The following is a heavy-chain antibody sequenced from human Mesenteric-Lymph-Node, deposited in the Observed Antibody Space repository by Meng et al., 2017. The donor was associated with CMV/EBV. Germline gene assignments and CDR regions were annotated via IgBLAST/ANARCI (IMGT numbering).Heavy chain of an antibody. D-gene: IGHD3-16*01. J-gene: IGHJ6*02. CDR1: GGSVSSGSYY. CDR2: IYYSGST. CDR3: ARGSGVSEIWGTDYGMDV. V-gene: IGHV4-61*01. Sequence: SETLSLTCTVSGGSVSSGSYYWSWIRQPPGKGLEWIGYIYYSGSTNYNPSLKSRVTISVDTSKNQFSLNLSSVTAADTAVYYCARGSGVSEIWGTDYGMDVWGQGTTVTVSS.